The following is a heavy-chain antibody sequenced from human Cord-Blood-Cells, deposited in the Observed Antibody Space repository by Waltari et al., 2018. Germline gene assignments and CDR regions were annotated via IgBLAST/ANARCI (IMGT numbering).Heavy chain of an antibody. CDR2: IWYDGSNK. CDR1: GFTFSSYG. V-gene: IGHV3-33*01. Sequence: QVQLVESGGGVVQPGRSLRLSCAASGFTFSSYGMHWVRQAPGKGLEWVAVIWYDGSNKYYADAVKGRFTISRDNSKNTLYLQMNSRRAEDTAVYYCARHAVAAAAYDYWGQGTLVTVSS. J-gene: IGHJ4*02. D-gene: IGHD6-13*01. CDR3: ARHAVAAAAYDY.